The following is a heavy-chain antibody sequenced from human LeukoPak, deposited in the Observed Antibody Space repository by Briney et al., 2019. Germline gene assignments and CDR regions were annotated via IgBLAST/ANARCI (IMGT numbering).Heavy chain of an antibody. V-gene: IGHV3-23*01. CDR2: IGGSGGST. Sequence: GGSLRLSCAASGFTFSSYAMSWVRQAPGKGLEWVSAIGGSGGSTYYADSVKGRFTISRDNSKNTLYLQMNSLRAEDTAVYYCAKDIVATTYYFDYWGQGTLVTVSS. CDR1: GFTFSSYA. J-gene: IGHJ4*02. D-gene: IGHD5-12*01. CDR3: AKDIVATTYYFDY.